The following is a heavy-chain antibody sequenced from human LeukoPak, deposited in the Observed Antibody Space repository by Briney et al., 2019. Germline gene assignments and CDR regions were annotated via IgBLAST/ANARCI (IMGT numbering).Heavy chain of an antibody. CDR2: ISASGGST. Sequence: PGGSLRLSCAASGFTFSTSAMTWVRQAPGKGLEWVSGISASGGSTYYADSVKGRFTISRDNSKNTLYLQMNSLRAEDTAVYYCATDLVVVLPAAYDNWGQGALVTVSS. D-gene: IGHD2-2*01. CDR3: ATDLVVVLPAAYDN. V-gene: IGHV3-23*01. J-gene: IGHJ4*02. CDR1: GFTFSTSA.